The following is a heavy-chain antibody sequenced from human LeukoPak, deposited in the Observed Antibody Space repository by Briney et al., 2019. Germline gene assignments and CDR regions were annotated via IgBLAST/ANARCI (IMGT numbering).Heavy chain of an antibody. CDR2: IYSSGST. J-gene: IGHJ5*02. CDR3: ARGGRGFDP. V-gene: IGHV4-61*02. CDR1: GGSISSETYY. Sequence: SETLSLACTVSGGSISSETYYWTWVRQPAGKGLEWIGRIYSSGSTSYNPSLKSRVTISVDTSKNQFSLELNSVTASDTAVYYCARGGRGFDPWGQGTLVTVSS.